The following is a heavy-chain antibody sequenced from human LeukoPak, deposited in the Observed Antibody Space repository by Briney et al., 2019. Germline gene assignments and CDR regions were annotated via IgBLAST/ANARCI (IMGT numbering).Heavy chain of an antibody. V-gene: IGHV4-34*01. J-gene: IGHJ6*03. D-gene: IGHD2-15*01. CDR1: GGFFSGYY. CDR3: ARLKGYCSGGLCYAQPYYYYYYIDV. Sequence: PSETLSLTCAVYGGFFSGYYWSWIRQPPGKGLEWIGEINHSGSTNYNPSLKSRVTISVDTSKNQFSLKLSSVTAADTAVYYCARLKGYCSGGLCYAQPYYYYYYIDVWGQGTTVTVSS. CDR2: INHSGST.